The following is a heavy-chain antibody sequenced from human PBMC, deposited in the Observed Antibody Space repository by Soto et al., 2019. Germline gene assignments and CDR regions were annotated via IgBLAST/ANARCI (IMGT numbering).Heavy chain of an antibody. Sequence: QVQLVQSGAEVKKPGASVKVSCKASGHTFTGHHMHWVRQAPGQGLEWMGYIDLDSRNTRYAQKFQGRVTTTRDTSITTAYMELSGLRSDDTAVYYCGLEPTGTGGFDYWVQGTLVTVSS. CDR2: IDLDSRNT. D-gene: IGHD7-27*01. J-gene: IGHJ4*02. CDR1: GHTFTGHH. CDR3: GLEPTGTGGFDY. V-gene: IGHV1-2*02.